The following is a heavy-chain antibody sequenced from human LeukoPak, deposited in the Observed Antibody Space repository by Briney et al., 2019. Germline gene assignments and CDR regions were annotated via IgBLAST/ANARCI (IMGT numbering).Heavy chain of an antibody. J-gene: IGHJ5*02. CDR1: GGSISSYY. Sequence: PSETLSLTCTVSGGSISSYYWSWIRQPAGKGLEWIGRIYTSGGTNYNPSLKSRVTMSVDTSKNQFSLKLSSVTAADTAVYYCAADREPTDPYKWVDPWGQGTQVIVSS. CDR2: IYTSGGT. V-gene: IGHV4-4*07. CDR3: AADREPTDPYKWVDP. D-gene: IGHD1-1*01.